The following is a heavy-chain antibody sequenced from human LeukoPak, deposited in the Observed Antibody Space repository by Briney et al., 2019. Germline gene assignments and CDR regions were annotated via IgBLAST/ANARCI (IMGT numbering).Heavy chain of an antibody. CDR2: IYTSGST. J-gene: IGHJ6*03. CDR3: ARQDGWNYGFYMDV. Sequence: SETLSLTCTVSGGSISSGSYYWSWIRQPAGKGLEWIGRIYTSGSTNYNPSLKSRVTISVDTSKNQFSLKLSSVTAADTAVYYCARQDGWNYGFYMDVWGKGTTVTVSS. V-gene: IGHV4-61*02. D-gene: IGHD1-7*01. CDR1: GGSISSGSYY.